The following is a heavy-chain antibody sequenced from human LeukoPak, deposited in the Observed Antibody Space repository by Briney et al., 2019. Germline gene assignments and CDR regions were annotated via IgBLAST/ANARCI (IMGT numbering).Heavy chain of an antibody. D-gene: IGHD3-10*01. J-gene: IGHJ4*02. CDR2: ISPSGDIT. CDR3: AKDDAWLRFGE. V-gene: IGHV3-23*01. Sequence: GGSLRLSCAASGFTFSSYSMNRVRQAPGKGLEWVSGISPSGDITYYADSVKGRFTISRDNSKNTLYLEVISLTAEDTAVYYCAKDDAWLRFGEWSQGTLVTVSS. CDR1: GFTFSSYS.